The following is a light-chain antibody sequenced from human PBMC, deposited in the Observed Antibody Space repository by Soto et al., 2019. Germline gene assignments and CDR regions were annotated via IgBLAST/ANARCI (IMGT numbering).Light chain of an antibody. CDR2: DAS. CDR1: QSIGVY. Sequence: EIVLTQSPATLSLSPGERATLSCRASQSIGVYLAWYQQKSGQAPRLLIYDASTRATGIPARFSGSGSGRDSTLTISSLEPEDFAVYYCQLRSDWLFSFGPGTTVDMK. CDR3: QLRSDWLFS. V-gene: IGKV3-11*02. J-gene: IGKJ3*01.